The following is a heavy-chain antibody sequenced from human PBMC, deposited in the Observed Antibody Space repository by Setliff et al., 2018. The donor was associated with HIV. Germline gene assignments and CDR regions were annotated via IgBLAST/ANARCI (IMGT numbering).Heavy chain of an antibody. V-gene: IGHV1-3*01. D-gene: IGHD1-26*01. Sequence: ASVKVSCKASGYTFTSYAMHWVRQAPGQRLEWMGWINAGNGDTNYAQKFQGRVTITTDESTSTAYMELSSLRSEDTAVYYCARWDSGTYYAFDIWGQGTMVTVSS. J-gene: IGHJ3*02. CDR1: GYTFTSYA. CDR3: ARWDSGTYYAFDI. CDR2: INAGNGDT.